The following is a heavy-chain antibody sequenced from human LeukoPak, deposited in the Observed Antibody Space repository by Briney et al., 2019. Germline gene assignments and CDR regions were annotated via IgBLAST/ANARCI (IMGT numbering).Heavy chain of an antibody. V-gene: IGHV4-39*01. Sequence: LRLSCAASGFTLSDHYMDWVRQAPGKGLEWIGAVYYTGNAYYNPSLKSRVTISVDTSDNRFSLHLSSVNAADTAIYYCARLRALSGHRGAFDIWGQGTLVTVSS. CDR1: GFTLSDHY. CDR3: ARLRALSGHRGAFDI. D-gene: IGHD5/OR15-5a*01. J-gene: IGHJ3*02. CDR2: VYYTGNA.